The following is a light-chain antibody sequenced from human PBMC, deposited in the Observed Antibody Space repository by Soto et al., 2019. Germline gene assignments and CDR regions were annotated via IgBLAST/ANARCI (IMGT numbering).Light chain of an antibody. CDR1: QSVSSN. V-gene: IGKV3-15*01. CDR3: QQYNNWPLT. CDR2: DTS. J-gene: IGKJ2*01. Sequence: EIVMTQSPGTLSVSPGESATLSCRASQSVSSNLAWYQQKPGQAPRLLIYDTSTRAPGVPARFSGSESGTEFPLTLRSLQSEDFPVYYCQQYNNWPLTFGQGTKLEIK.